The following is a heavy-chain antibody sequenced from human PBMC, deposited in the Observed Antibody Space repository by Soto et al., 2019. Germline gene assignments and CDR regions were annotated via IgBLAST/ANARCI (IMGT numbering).Heavy chain of an antibody. CDR1: GFXFSSYA. J-gene: IGHJ4*02. V-gene: IGHV3-23*01. CDR3: AKAGEMATPYFDY. CDR2: ISGSGGST. D-gene: IGHD3-16*01. Sequence: GGSLXLSCAASGFXFSSYAMSWVRQAPGKGLEWVSAISGSGGSTYYADSVKGRFTISRDNSKNTLYLQMNSLRAEDTAVYYCAKAGEMATPYFDYWGQGTLVTVSS.